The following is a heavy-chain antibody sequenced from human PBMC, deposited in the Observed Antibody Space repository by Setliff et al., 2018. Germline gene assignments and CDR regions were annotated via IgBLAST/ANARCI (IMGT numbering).Heavy chain of an antibody. V-gene: IGHV4-59*01. Sequence: PSETLSLTCTVSGGSIRDYYWNWIRQSPGKGLEWIGYIYYRGSTNYNSSLKSRVTISIDMSTSQFSLKLTSATAADTAIYFCAAVGIATGGGWFDPWGQGTLVTVSS. CDR1: GGSIRDYY. CDR3: AAVGIATGGGWFDP. J-gene: IGHJ5*02. CDR2: IYYRGST. D-gene: IGHD2-21*01.